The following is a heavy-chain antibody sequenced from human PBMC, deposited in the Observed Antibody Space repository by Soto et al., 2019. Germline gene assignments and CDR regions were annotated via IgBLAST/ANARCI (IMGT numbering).Heavy chain of an antibody. CDR3: ARWQSSGWYLDI. CDR1: GLTCSNYW. CDR2: INQDGTLK. Sequence: EVQLVESGGGLVQPGGSLRLSCAASGLTCSNYWMSWVRQAPGKGLEWVASINQDGTLKYYVDSVKGRFTISRDNAQNSFFLQMISLRAEDTAVYYCARWQSSGWYLDIWGQGTLLSVSS. V-gene: IGHV3-7*03. D-gene: IGHD6-19*01. J-gene: IGHJ4*02.